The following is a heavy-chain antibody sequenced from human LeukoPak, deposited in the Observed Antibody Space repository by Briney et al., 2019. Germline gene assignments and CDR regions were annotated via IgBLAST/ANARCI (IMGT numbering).Heavy chain of an antibody. D-gene: IGHD3-10*01. Sequence: GSLRLPCAASGFTFSSNSMNWVRQAPGRGLEWVSVITNNGATTYYADSVKGRFTISRDNSKNMLYLQMNSLRAEDTAVYYCAKDWGYGSGTYYPHWGQGTLVTVSS. CDR3: AKDWGYGSGTYYPH. V-gene: IGHV3-23*01. CDR1: GFTFSSNS. CDR2: ITNNGATT. J-gene: IGHJ4*02.